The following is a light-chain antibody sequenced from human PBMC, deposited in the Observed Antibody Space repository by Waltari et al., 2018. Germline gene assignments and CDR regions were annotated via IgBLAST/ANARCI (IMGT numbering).Light chain of an antibody. CDR2: DAS. J-gene: IGKJ1*01. CDR3: QQYKDLPRT. Sequence: DIQMTLSPSSMSASVGDRVSITCQASQDISIYLSWYQQKPGKVPKVLIYDASNLETGVPSRFTGSRSGTDFTFTISSLQPEDIATYYCQQYKDLPRTFGQGTKVEIK. CDR1: QDISIY. V-gene: IGKV1-33*01.